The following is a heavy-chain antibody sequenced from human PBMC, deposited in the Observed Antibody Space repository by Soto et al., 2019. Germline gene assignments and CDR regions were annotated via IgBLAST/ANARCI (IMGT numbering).Heavy chain of an antibody. D-gene: IGHD4-17*01. CDR2: IKQDGSEK. V-gene: IGHV3-7*01. CDR3: ASGLRSGPTSFDY. J-gene: IGHJ4*02. Sequence: GGSLRLSCAASGFTFSSYWMSWVRQAPGKGLEWVANIKQDGSEKYYVDSVKGRFTISRDNAKNSLYLQMNSLRAEDTAVYYCASGLRSGPTSFDYWGQGTLVTVSS. CDR1: GFTFSSYW.